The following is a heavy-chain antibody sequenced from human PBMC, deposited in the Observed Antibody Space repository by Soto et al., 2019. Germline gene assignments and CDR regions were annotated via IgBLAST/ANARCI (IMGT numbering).Heavy chain of an antibody. Sequence: PSETLSLTCAVSGGSISSGGYSWSWIRQPPGKGLEWIGYIYHSGSTYYNPSLKSRVTISVDRSKNQFSLKLSSVTAADTAVYYCARPITTLTPIAYWAREPLVPASP. J-gene: IGHJ4*02. V-gene: IGHV4-30-2*01. CDR2: IYHSGST. D-gene: IGHD4-17*01. CDR3: ARPITTLTPIAY. CDR1: GGSISSGGYS.